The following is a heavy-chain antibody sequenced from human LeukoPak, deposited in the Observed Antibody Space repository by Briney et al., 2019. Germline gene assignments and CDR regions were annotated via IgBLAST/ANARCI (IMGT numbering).Heavy chain of an antibody. Sequence: SETLSLTCAVYGGSFSGYYWSWIRQPPGKGLEWIGEINHSGSTNYNPSLKSRVTISVDTSKNQFSLKLSSVTAADTAVYYCARIGYCSSTSCPYYYYYYMDVWGTGTTVTVSS. D-gene: IGHD2-2*01. CDR1: GGSFSGYY. CDR3: ARIGYCSSTSCPYYYYYYMDV. CDR2: INHSGST. V-gene: IGHV4-34*01. J-gene: IGHJ6*03.